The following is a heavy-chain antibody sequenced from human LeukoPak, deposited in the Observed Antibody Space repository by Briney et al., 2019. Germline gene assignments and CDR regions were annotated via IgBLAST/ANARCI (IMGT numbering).Heavy chain of an antibody. Sequence: SVKVSCKASGGTFSSYAISWVRQAPGQGLEWMGRIIPIFGTANYAQKFQGRVTITTDESTSTAYMELSSLRPEDTAVYYCAIDRSYYDSSGFLDYWGQGTLVTVSS. CDR3: AIDRSYYDSSGFLDY. J-gene: IGHJ4*02. CDR2: IIPIFGTA. CDR1: GGTFSSYA. D-gene: IGHD3-22*01. V-gene: IGHV1-69*05.